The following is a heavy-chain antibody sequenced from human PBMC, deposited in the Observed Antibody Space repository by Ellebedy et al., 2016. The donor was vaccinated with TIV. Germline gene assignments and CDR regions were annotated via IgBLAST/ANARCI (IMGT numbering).Heavy chain of an antibody. CDR2: VSGSGGTT. D-gene: IGHD6-19*01. J-gene: IGHJ5*02. CDR3: AGYRGEAVAGNWFDP. V-gene: IGHV3-23*01. CDR1: GFTFSSYA. Sequence: GESLKISCAASGFTFSSYAMSWVRQAPGKGLEWVSAVSGSGGTTYYADSVRGRFSISRDNSKNTLFLQMNSLRADDTAVYYCAGYRGEAVAGNWFDPWGQGTLVTVSS.